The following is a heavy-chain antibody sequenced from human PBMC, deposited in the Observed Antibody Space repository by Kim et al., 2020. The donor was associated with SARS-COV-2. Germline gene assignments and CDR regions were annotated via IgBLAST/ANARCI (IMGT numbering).Heavy chain of an antibody. J-gene: IGHJ4*02. CDR3: ASPRRDGYFDY. V-gene: IGHV3-66*01. CDR2: IYSGGST. CDR1: GFTVSSNY. Sequence: GGSLRLSCAASGFTVSSNYMSWVRQAPGKGLEWVSVIYSGGSTYYADSVKGRFTISRDNSKNTLYLQMNSLRAEDTAVYYCASPRRDGYFDYWGQGTLVTVSS.